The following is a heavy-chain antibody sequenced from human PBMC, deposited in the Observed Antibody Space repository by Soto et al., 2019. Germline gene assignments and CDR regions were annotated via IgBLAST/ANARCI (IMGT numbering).Heavy chain of an antibody. D-gene: IGHD2-21*01. CDR2: VIHTGRT. V-gene: IGHV4-34*12. CDR1: ARSFSGYY. CDR3: ARSPKSSEFPYYFEF. J-gene: IGHJ4*02. Sequence: SETLSLTCTVYARSFSGYYWSWIRQPPGKGLEWIGEVIHTGRTNYSPSLKGRVTISVDTSKNQFPLNLSSVTAADTAVYYCARSPKSSEFPYYFEFWGQGTKVTLSS.